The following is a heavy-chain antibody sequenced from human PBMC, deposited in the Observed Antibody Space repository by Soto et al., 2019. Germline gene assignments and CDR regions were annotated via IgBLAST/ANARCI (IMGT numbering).Heavy chain of an antibody. J-gene: IGHJ4*02. CDR3: ARYEYNGYYFDY. V-gene: IGHV1-46*01. D-gene: IGHD3-16*01. Sequence: XVRASDHASGDTCTCYRHWVRQATGRGDEWMGIIXTRGGXTPYAQKFQGXXTMTRDTXXNTVYMELSRMKSDDKAVYYCARYEYNGYYFDYWGQGTVVTVSS. CDR1: GDTCTCY. CDR2: IXTRGGXT.